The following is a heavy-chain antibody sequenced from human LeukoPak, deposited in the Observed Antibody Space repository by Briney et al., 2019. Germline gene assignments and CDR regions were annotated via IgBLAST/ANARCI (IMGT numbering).Heavy chain of an antibody. CDR2: IYWNDDK. CDR1: GFSLSTSGVG. J-gene: IGHJ4*02. CDR3: AHSLAMVRGVRRYYFDY. D-gene: IGHD3-10*01. Sequence: SGPMLVNPTQTLTLTCTFSGFSLSTSGVGVGWIRQPPGKALEWLALIYWNDDKRYSPSLKSRLTITKDTSKNQVVLTMTNMDPVDTATYYCAHSLAMVRGVRRYYFDYWGQGTLVTVSS. V-gene: IGHV2-5*01.